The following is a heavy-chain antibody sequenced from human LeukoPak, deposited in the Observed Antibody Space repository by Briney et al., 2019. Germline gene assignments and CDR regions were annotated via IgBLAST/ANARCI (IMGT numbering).Heavy chain of an antibody. CDR3: AAGRGRSDFDY. CDR2: IKSKVDGGST. D-gene: IGHD3-16*01. V-gene: IGHV3-15*01. CDR1: GFTFNNAW. Sequence: GGSLRLSCAASGFTFNNAWMSWARQAPGKGLEWVGRIKSKVDGGSTDYAAPVKGRFTISRDDSKNTLYLQMTSPRTEDTAFYYCAAGRGRSDFDYWGQGTPFTVPA. J-gene: IGHJ4*02.